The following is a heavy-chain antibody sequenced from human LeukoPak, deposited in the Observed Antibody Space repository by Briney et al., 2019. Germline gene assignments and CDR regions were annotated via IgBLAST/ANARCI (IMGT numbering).Heavy chain of an antibody. D-gene: IGHD2-2*01. CDR2: IYYSGST. J-gene: IGHJ6*02. CDR3: ARQDCSSTSCYPPYYYYGMDV. CDR1: GGSISSYY. Sequence: PSETLSLTYTVSGGSISSYYWSWIRQPPGKGLEWIGYIYYSGSTNYNPSLKSRVTISVDTSKNQFSLKLSSVTAADTAVYYCARQDCSSTSCYPPYYYYGMDVWGQGTTVTVSS. V-gene: IGHV4-59*01.